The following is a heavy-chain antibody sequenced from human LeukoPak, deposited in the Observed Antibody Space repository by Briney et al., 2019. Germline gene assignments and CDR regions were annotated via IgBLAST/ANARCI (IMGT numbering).Heavy chain of an antibody. CDR1: GFTFSSYW. V-gene: IGHV3-74*01. Sequence: GGSLRLSCAASGFTFSSYWMHWVRQAPGKGLVWVSRIHPDGSSTTYADSVKGRFTISRDNAKNSLYLQMNSLRAEDTAVYYCARKPDIVDPGAPYYIGVWGKGTTVTVSS. D-gene: IGHD3-10*01. J-gene: IGHJ6*03. CDR2: IHPDGSST. CDR3: ARKPDIVDPGAPYYIGV.